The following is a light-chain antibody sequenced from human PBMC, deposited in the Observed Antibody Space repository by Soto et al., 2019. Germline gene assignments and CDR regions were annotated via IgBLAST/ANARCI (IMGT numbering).Light chain of an antibody. V-gene: IGKV3-15*01. CDR3: QQYYNWPPCT. J-gene: IGKJ1*01. Sequence: EVVMTQSQATLSVSPGERATLSCRASQSVSNSLAWYQQKTGQAPRLPIYDASTRATGMPARFSGGGSGTEFTLPISSLQSEDFLVYYCQQYYNWPPCTFGQGTKVDIK. CDR2: DAS. CDR1: QSVSNS.